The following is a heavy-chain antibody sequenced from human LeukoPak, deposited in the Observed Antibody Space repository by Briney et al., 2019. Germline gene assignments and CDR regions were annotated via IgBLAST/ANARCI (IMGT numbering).Heavy chain of an antibody. D-gene: IGHD1-1*01. J-gene: IGHJ4*02. CDR1: GFTFRDYA. V-gene: IGHV4-34*01. CDR2: INHSGST. Sequence: GSLRLSCEASGFTFRDYAMSWVRQAPGKGLEWIGEINHSGSTNYNPSLKSRVTISVDTSKNQFSLKLSSVTAADTAVYYCARYDGYLDYWGQGTLVTVSS. CDR3: ARYDGYLDY.